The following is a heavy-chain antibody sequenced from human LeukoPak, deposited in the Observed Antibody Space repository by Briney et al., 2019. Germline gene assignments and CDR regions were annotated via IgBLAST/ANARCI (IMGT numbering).Heavy chain of an antibody. V-gene: IGHV3-30*02. D-gene: IGHD3-10*02. J-gene: IGHJ3*02. Sequence: PGGSLRLSCAASGFTFSSYGMHWVRQAPGKGLEWVAFIRYDGSNKYYADSVKGRFTISRDNSKNTLYLQMNSLRAEDTAVYYCAPTYVDEAGTYDAFDIWGQGTMVTVSS. CDR2: IRYDGSNK. CDR1: GFTFSSYG. CDR3: APTYVDEAGTYDAFDI.